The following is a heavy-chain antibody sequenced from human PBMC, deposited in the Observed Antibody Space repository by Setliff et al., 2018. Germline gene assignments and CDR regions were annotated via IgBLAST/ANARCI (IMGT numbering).Heavy chain of an antibody. V-gene: IGHV1-18*04. Sequence: ASVKVSCKASGYMFRSYGINWMRQAPGQGFEWMGWISAYNDNTKSSQKFQDRITMTTDTTTSTSYMELRSLRSDDTAVYYCARLVRFCTRTACQRVAGAESWGQGTLVTVSS. D-gene: IGHD2-8*01. CDR2: ISAYNDNT. CDR3: ARLVRFCTRTACQRVAGAES. J-gene: IGHJ5*01. CDR1: GYMFRSYG.